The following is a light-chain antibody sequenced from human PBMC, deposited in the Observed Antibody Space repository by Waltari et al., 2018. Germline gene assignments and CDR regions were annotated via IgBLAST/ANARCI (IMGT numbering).Light chain of an antibody. V-gene: IGKV3-15*01. Sequence: EIVMQQSQACRAVSPGDRVTHSCRASQSVGTSLAWYQQRPGRAPSLLVYRASTRASDIPARFSGSGSGTDFTLSISTLQSEDFAVYYCQQYDDWPRTFGQGTKVEIK. CDR2: RAS. J-gene: IGKJ1*01. CDR3: QQYDDWPRT. CDR1: QSVGTS.